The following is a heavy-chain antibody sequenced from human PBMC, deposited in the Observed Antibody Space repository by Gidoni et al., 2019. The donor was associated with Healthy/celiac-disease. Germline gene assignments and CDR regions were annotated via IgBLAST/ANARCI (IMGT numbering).Heavy chain of an antibody. CDR1: GFTFDDYA. J-gene: IGHJ4*02. Sequence: EVQLVESGGGLVQPGRSLRLSCAASGFTFDDYAMHWVRQAPGKGLEWVSGISWNSGSIGYADSVKGRFTISRDNAKNSLYLQMNSLRAEDTALYYCAKVTGAIGGYFDYWGQGTLVTVSS. D-gene: IGHD7-27*01. V-gene: IGHV3-9*01. CDR3: AKVTGAIGGYFDY. CDR2: ISWNSGSI.